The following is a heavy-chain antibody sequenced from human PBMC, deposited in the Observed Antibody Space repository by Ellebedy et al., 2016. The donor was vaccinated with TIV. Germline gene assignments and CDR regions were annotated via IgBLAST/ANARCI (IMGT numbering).Heavy chain of an antibody. V-gene: IGHV4-31*03. CDR3: ARERVGQQLEGAIDY. CDR1: SDSISSGAYF. CDR2: IYSSGST. D-gene: IGHD6-13*01. J-gene: IGHJ4*02. Sequence: MPSETLSLTCSVSSDSISSGAYFWSWIRQHPGKGLEWIGYIYSSGSTYYNPSLKSRVTISVDTSRNQFSLKLRSVTAADTAVYYCARERVGQQLEGAIDYWGQGTLVTVSS.